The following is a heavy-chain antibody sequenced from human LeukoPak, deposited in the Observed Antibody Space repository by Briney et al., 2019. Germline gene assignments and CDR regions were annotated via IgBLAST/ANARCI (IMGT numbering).Heavy chain of an antibody. CDR2: INHSGST. Sequence: SETLSLTCAVYGGSFSGYYWSWIRQPPGKGLEWIGEINHSGSTNYNPSLKSRVTISVDTSKNQFSLKPSSVTAADTAVYYCARSAVRSPTDYWGQGTLVTVSS. V-gene: IGHV4-34*01. CDR1: GGSFSGYY. J-gene: IGHJ4*02. D-gene: IGHD1-26*01. CDR3: ARSAVRSPTDY.